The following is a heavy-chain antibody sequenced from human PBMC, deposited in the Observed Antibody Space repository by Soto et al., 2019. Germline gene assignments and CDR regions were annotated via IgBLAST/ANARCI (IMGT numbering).Heavy chain of an antibody. D-gene: IGHD4-17*01. J-gene: IGHJ4*02. V-gene: IGHV4-30-4*01. CDR1: GGSISSGGYY. CDR3: ASTTVTTTTSFSDY. Sequence: SETLSLTCTVSGGSISSGGYYWSWIRQPPGKGLEWIGYIYYSGSTYYNPSLKSRVTISVNTSKNQFSLKLSSVTAADTAVYYCASTTVTTTTSFSDYWGQGTLVTVSS. CDR2: IYYSGST.